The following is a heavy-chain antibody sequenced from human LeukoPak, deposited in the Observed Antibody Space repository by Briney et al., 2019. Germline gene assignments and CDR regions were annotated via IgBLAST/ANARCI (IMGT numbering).Heavy chain of an antibody. CDR1: GFTFSSSA. Sequence: PGGSLRLSYAASGFTFSSSAMSWVRQAPGRGLEWVSGISDGGATTFYADSVKGRFTISRDNSKNTLYLQMNSLRAEDTAVYYCAKGGVAPWGIGFDYWGQGTLVTVSS. V-gene: IGHV3-23*01. CDR3: AKGGVAPWGIGFDY. D-gene: IGHD3-16*01. J-gene: IGHJ4*02. CDR2: ISDGGATT.